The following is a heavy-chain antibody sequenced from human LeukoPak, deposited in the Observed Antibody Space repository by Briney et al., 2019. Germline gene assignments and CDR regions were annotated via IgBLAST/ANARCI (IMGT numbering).Heavy chain of an antibody. Sequence: GGSLRLSCAASGFTFDDYAMHWVRQAPGKGLEWHSGISWNSGSVDYADSVKGRFTISRGNAKNSMYLQMNGLRVEDMSVYYCARVRGSGNRLGYFDYWGQGTLVTVSS. CDR3: ARVRGSGNRLGYFDY. CDR1: GFTFDDYA. J-gene: IGHJ4*02. CDR2: ISWNSGSV. D-gene: IGHD3-10*01. V-gene: IGHV3-9*03.